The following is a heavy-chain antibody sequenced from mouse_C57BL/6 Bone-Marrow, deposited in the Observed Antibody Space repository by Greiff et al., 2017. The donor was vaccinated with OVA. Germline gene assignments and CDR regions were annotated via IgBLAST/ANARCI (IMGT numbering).Heavy chain of an antibody. V-gene: IGHV1-62-2*01. D-gene: IGHD1-1*01. CDR3: ARHEDGFYYYGSSPWFAY. J-gene: IGHJ3*01. CDR2: FYPGSGSI. Sequence: VQLQQSGAELVKPGASVKLSCKASGYTFTEYTIHWVKQRSGQGLEWIGRFYPGSGSITYNEKFKDKATLTADKSSSTVYMELSRLTAEDSAVYFWARHEDGFYYYGSSPWFAYWGQGTLVTVSA. CDR1: GYTFTEYT.